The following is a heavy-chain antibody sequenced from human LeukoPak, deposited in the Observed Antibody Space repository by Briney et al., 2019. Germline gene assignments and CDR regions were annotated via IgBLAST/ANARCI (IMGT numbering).Heavy chain of an antibody. CDR3: ARDSFSGSSLDY. CDR1: GFAFDEYG. V-gene: IGHV3-20*04. CDR2: INWDGGST. D-gene: IGHD1-26*01. J-gene: IGHJ4*02. Sequence: GGSLRLSCAASGFAFDEYGMSWVRQAPGKGLEWVSSINWDGGSTAYADSVQGRFTISRDNAKNSLHLQMKSLRAEDTALYYCARDSFSGSSLDYWGQGTLVTVSS.